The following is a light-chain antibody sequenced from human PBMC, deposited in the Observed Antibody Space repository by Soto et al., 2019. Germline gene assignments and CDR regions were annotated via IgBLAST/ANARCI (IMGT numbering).Light chain of an antibody. CDR1: QDISNF. CDR3: QQYFSYPPT. J-gene: IGKJ3*01. V-gene: IGKV1-16*02. Sequence: DIQMTQAPSSLSASVGDRVTITCRASQDISNFLAWFQQKPGKAPKSLIHAASMLQSGVPSKFSGSGSGTDFTLTISTLQPEDFATYYCQQYFSYPPTCGPGTKVDIK. CDR2: AAS.